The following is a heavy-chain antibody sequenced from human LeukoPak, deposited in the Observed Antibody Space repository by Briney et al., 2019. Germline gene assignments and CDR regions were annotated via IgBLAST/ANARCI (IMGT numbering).Heavy chain of an antibody. CDR2: IIPIFGTA. CDR3: AREGVVVPAAPTGFDY. Sequence: GASEKVSCKASGGTFSSYAISWVRQAPGQGLEWMGGIIPIFGTANYAQKFQGRVTITTDESTSTAYMELSSLRSEDTAVYYCAREGVVVPAAPTGFDYWGQGTLVTVSS. CDR1: GGTFSSYA. V-gene: IGHV1-69*05. J-gene: IGHJ4*02. D-gene: IGHD2-2*01.